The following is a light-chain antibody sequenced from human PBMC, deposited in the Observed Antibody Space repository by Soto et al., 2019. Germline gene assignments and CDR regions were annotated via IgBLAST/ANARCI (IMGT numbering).Light chain of an antibody. V-gene: IGKV3-15*01. Sequence: VVTRAPASLSASPGERVTLSCRASQNIRRSLAWYQQRPGQAPRLLIYDASTRATGIPSIFSGSGYGTEFSVIISSLQSEVFAIYPCQQYDIWPAYRVGEGTKVDI. CDR1: QNIRRS. CDR2: DAS. J-gene: IGKJ2*03. CDR3: QQYDIWPAYR.